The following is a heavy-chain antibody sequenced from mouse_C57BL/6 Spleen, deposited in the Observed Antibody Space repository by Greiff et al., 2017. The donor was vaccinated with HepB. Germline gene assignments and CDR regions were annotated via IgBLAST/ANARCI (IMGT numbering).Heavy chain of an antibody. D-gene: IGHD2-1*01. Sequence: VQLQQPGAELVMPGASVKLSCKASGYTFTSYWMHWVKQRPGQGLEWIGEIDPSDSYTNYNQKFKGKSTLTVDKSSSTAYMQLSSLTSEDSAVYYCARSRGGNYYFDYWGQGTTLTVSS. CDR2: IDPSDSYT. CDR3: ARSRGGNYYFDY. J-gene: IGHJ2*01. CDR1: GYTFTSYW. V-gene: IGHV1-69*01.